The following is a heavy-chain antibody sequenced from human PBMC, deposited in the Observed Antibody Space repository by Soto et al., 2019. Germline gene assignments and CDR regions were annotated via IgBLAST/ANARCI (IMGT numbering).Heavy chain of an antibody. CDR1: GFTFSRFG. D-gene: IGHD2-15*01. Sequence: HPGGSMRLSCGASGFTFSRFGMHWVRQAPGKGLEWVAVISNDGVAEYFADSVKGRFTISRDNSKNMVYLQMDSLRGDDTAVYFCTKENNDHFSSSKWCFDSWGQGTLVTVSS. CDR3: TKENNDHFSSSKWCFDS. V-gene: IGHV3-30*18. CDR2: ISNDGVAE. J-gene: IGHJ1*01.